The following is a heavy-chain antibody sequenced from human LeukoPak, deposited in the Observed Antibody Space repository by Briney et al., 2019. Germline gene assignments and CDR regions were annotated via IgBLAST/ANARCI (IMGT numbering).Heavy chain of an antibody. D-gene: IGHD3-3*01. J-gene: IGHJ4*02. CDR1: GFTFSDYY. CDR3: ARSSDFWSGYQN. Sequence: PGGSLRLSCAASGFTFSDYYMSWIRQAPGKGLEWVSYISSSGSTIYYADSLKGRFTISRDNAKNSLYLQMKSLRAEDTAVYYCARSSDFWSGYQNWGQGTLVTVSS. V-gene: IGHV3-11*04. CDR2: ISSSGSTI.